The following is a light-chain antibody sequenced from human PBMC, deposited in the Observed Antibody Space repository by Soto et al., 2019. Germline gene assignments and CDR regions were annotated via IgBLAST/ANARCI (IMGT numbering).Light chain of an antibody. Sequence: EIVLTQYPGPLSLSPGERATLSCTASQSVSSNYLAWYQQKPGQAPRLLMYDASSRATDIPDRFSGSGSGTDFTLTINRLEPEDSAVYYCQQYGSLITFGQGTRLEIK. V-gene: IGKV3-20*01. J-gene: IGKJ5*01. CDR3: QQYGSLIT. CDR2: DAS. CDR1: QSVSSNY.